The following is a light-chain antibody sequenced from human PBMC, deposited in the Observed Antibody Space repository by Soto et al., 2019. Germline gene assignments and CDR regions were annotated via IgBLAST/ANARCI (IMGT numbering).Light chain of an antibody. CDR2: AAS. Sequence: DIQMTQSPSSLSASVGDRVTITCQASQDIDNYLNWYQQRPGKAPKLLIYAASTLETGVPSRFSGSGSGTDFTFTISSLQPEAIATYYCQQSIAFGQGTRLEIK. CDR3: QQSIA. V-gene: IGKV1-33*01. J-gene: IGKJ5*01. CDR1: QDIDNY.